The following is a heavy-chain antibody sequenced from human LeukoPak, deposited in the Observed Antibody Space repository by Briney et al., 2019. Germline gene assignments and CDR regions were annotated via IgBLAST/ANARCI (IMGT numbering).Heavy chain of an antibody. CDR3: ARDLRLAVAGTEYYYYGMDV. CDR2: IYYSGST. D-gene: IGHD6-19*01. V-gene: IGHV4-59*01. J-gene: IGHJ6*02. CDR1: GGSISSYY. Sequence: SETLSLTCTVSGGSISSYYWSWIRQPPGKGLEWIRYIYYSGSTNYNPSLKSRVTISVDTSKNQFSLKLSSVTAADTAVYYCARDLRLAVAGTEYYYYGMDVWGQGTTVTVSS.